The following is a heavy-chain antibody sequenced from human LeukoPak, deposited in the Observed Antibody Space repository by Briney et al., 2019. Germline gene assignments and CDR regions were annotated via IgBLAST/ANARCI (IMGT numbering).Heavy chain of an antibody. Sequence: PGGSLRLSCAASGFTFSSYSMNWVRQAPGKGLEWVSSISSSSSYIYYADSVKGRFTISRDNAKNSLYLQMNSLRAEDTAVYYCARGSSSRTYYFDYWGQGTLVTVSS. V-gene: IGHV3-21*01. J-gene: IGHJ4*02. D-gene: IGHD6-13*01. CDR1: GFTFSSYS. CDR2: ISSSSSYI. CDR3: ARGSSSRTYYFDY.